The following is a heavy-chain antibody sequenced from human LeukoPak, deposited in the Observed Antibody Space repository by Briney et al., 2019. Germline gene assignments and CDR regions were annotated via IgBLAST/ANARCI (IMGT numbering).Heavy chain of an antibody. CDR3: AGARVSSSWYYFDY. Sequence: AESLTLSCAASGSTFSSYIMNWVRQPPGKGLEWVSSISISSSYIYYAASVKGRFTISRDNAKNSLYPQMNTLRADDTAVYYCAGARVSSSWYYFDYRGQGTPVTVSS. CDR1: GSTFSSYI. D-gene: IGHD6-13*01. CDR2: ISISSSYI. V-gene: IGHV3-21*01. J-gene: IGHJ4*02.